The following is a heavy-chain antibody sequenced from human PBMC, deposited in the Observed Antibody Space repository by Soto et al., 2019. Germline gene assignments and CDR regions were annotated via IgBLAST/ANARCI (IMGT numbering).Heavy chain of an antibody. D-gene: IGHD3-3*01. J-gene: IGHJ4*02. Sequence: ASVKVSCKASGYTFTSYYMHWVRQAPGQGLEWMGIINPSGGSTSYAQKFQGRVTMTRDTSTSTVYMELSSLRSEDTAVYYCARDSGLEWLLSERAQEGDFDYWGQGTLVTVSS. CDR2: INPSGGST. CDR3: ARDSGLEWLLSERAQEGDFDY. CDR1: GYTFTSYY. V-gene: IGHV1-46*03.